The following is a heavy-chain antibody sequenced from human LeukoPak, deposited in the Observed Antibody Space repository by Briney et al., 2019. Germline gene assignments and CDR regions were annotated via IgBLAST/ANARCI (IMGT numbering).Heavy chain of an antibody. Sequence: GGSLRLSCAASGFTFSSHWMHWVRQAPGKGLVWVSRINSDGSSISYADSVKGRFTISRDNAKNTLYLQMNSLRAEDTAVYYCAREDYGDTRDYFDYWGQGTLVTVSS. J-gene: IGHJ4*02. V-gene: IGHV3-74*01. CDR3: AREDYGDTRDYFDY. CDR1: GFTFSSHW. CDR2: INSDGSSI. D-gene: IGHD4-17*01.